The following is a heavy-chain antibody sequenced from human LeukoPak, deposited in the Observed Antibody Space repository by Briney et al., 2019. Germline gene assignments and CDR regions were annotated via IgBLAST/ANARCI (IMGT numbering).Heavy chain of an antibody. V-gene: IGHV3-21*01. CDR3: ARDRHYDILTGYTYYYYYYMDV. CDR1: GFTFSSYS. Sequence: GGSLRLSCAASGFTFSSYSMNWVRQAPGKGLEWVSSISSSSSYIYYAGSVKGRFTISRDNAKNSLYLQMNSLRAEDTAVYYCARDRHYDILTGYTYYYYYYMDVWGKGTTVTVSS. D-gene: IGHD3-9*01. J-gene: IGHJ6*03. CDR2: ISSSSSYI.